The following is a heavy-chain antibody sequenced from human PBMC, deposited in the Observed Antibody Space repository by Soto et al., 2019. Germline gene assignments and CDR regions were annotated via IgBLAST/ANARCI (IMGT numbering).Heavy chain of an antibody. CDR2: IYHSGST. J-gene: IGHJ3*02. CDR1: SGSISSSNW. V-gene: IGHV4-4*02. Sequence: PSETLSLTCAVSSGSISSSNWWSWVRQPPGKGLEWIGEIYHSGSTNYNPSLKSRVTISVDTSKNQFSLKLSSVTAADTAVYYCARLSNLDYGDLAFDIWGQGTMVTVSS. D-gene: IGHD4-17*01. CDR3: ARLSNLDYGDLAFDI.